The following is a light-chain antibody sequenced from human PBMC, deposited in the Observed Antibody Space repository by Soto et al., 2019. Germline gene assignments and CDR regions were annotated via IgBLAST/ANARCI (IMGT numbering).Light chain of an antibody. J-gene: IGLJ3*02. V-gene: IGLV1-47*01. CDR1: RSNIGSNY. CDR3: AAWDENLRSVV. Sequence: QSVLTQPPSESGTPGQRVTISCSGGRSNIGSNYAFWYQQFPGTTPKLFIFRNTQRPSGVPDRFSGSKSGTSASLTISGLRSEDDATYYCAAWDENLRSVVFGGGTKLTVL. CDR2: RNT.